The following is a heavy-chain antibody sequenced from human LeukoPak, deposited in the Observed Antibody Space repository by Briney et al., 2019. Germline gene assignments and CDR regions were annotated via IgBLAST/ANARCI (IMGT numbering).Heavy chain of an antibody. Sequence: SETLSLTCTVSGGSISSSSYYWGWIRQPPGKGLEWIGSIYYSGSTYYNPSLKSRVTISVDTSKSQFSLKLSSVTAADTAVYYCARAPSYSSGWHYYYYYMDVWGKGTTVTISS. D-gene: IGHD6-19*01. CDR2: IYYSGST. CDR1: GGSISSSSYY. V-gene: IGHV4-39*07. J-gene: IGHJ6*03. CDR3: ARAPSYSSGWHYYYYYMDV.